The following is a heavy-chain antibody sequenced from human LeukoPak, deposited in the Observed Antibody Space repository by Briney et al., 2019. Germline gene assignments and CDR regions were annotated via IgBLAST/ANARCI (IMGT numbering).Heavy chain of an antibody. V-gene: IGHV4-39*07. CDR1: GGSISSSSYY. J-gene: IGHJ5*02. CDR3: ARDGGTYYDILTGYYNPAWWFDP. CDR2: ISYSGST. D-gene: IGHD3-9*01. Sequence: PSETLSLTCTVSGGSISSSSYYWGWIRQPPGKGLEWIGSISYSGSTYYNPSLKSRVTISVDTSKNQFSLKLSSVTAADTAVYYCARDGGTYYDILTGYYNPAWWFDPWGQGTLVTVSS.